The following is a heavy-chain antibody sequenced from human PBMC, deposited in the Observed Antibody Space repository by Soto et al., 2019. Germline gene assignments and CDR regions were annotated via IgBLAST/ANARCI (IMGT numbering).Heavy chain of an antibody. CDR1: GYTFTSYA. Sequence: QVQLVQSGAEVKKPGASVKVSCKASGYTFTSYAMHWVRQAPGQRLEWMGWINAGNGNTKYSQKFQGRVTITRDTSASTAYMELSSLRSEDTAVYYCARGGSGPRDYYGMDVWGQGTTVTVSS. J-gene: IGHJ6*02. CDR2: INAGNGNT. CDR3: ARGGSGPRDYYGMDV. V-gene: IGHV1-3*01. D-gene: IGHD3-10*01.